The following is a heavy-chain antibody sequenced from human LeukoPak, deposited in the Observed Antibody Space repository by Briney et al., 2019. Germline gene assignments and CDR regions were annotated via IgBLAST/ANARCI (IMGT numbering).Heavy chain of an antibody. V-gene: IGHV3-33*06. CDR3: AKDLNWNDGFDY. CDR1: GFTFSSYG. Sequence: GGSLRLSCAASGFTFSSYGMHWVRQAPGKGLKWVAVIWYDGSNKYYADSVKGRFTISRDNPKNTLYLQMNSLRAEDTAVYYCAKDLNWNDGFDYWGQGTLVTVPS. J-gene: IGHJ4*02. D-gene: IGHD1-1*01. CDR2: IWYDGSNK.